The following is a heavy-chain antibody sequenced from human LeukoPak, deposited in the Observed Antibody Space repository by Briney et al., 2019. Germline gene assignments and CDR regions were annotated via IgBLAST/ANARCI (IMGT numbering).Heavy chain of an antibody. CDR1: GFTFSSYW. V-gene: IGHV3-7*01. J-gene: IGHJ4*02. D-gene: IGHD3-10*01. CDR3: ALNPDYYGSGSFDY. CDR2: IKEDGSEK. Sequence: GGSLRLSCVASGFTFSSYWMSWVRQAPGKGLEWVADIKEDGSEKYYVDSVKGRFTISRDNAKNSLYLQMNSLRAEDTAVYYCALNPDYYGSGSFDYWGQGILVTVSS.